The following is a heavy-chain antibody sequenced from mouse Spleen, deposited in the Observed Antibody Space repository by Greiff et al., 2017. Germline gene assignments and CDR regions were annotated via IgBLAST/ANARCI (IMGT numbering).Heavy chain of an antibody. V-gene: IGHV2-5-1*01. J-gene: IGHJ4*01. CDR2: IWRGGST. CDR3: AKNWYRYDVKDAMDY. D-gene: IGHD2-14*01. Sequence: VKLVESGPSLVQPSQSLSITCTVSGFSLTSYGVHWVRQSPGKGLEWLGVIWRGGSTDYNAAFMSRLSITKDNSKSQVFFKMNSLQADDTAIYYCAKNWYRYDVKDAMDYWGQGTSVTVSS. CDR1: GFSLTSYG.